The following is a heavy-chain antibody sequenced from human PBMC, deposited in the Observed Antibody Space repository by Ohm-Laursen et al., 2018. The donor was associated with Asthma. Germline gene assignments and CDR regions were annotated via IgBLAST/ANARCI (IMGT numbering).Heavy chain of an antibody. CDR3: ARYSGTYRDY. CDR2: ISYDGSNK. D-gene: IGHD1-26*01. J-gene: IGHJ4*02. CDR1: GFTFSSYG. V-gene: IGHV3-30*03. Sequence: SLRLSCTASGFTFSSYGMHWVRQAPGKGLEWVAVISYDGSNKYYADSVKGRFTISRDNGKNSLYLQMDSLRAEDTAVYYCARYSGTYRDYWGQGTLVTVSS.